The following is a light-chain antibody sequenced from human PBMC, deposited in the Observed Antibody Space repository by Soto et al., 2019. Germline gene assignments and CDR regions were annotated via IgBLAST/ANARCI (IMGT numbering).Light chain of an antibody. V-gene: IGLV1-44*01. CDR1: SSNIGSNT. CDR2: SNN. J-gene: IGLJ2*01. CDR3: AAWDDSLRGV. Sequence: QSVLTQPPSAYGTPGQRVTISCSGSSSNIGSNTVNWYQQLQGTAPKLLIYSNNQRPSGVPDRFSGSKSGTSASLAISGLQSEDEADYYCAAWDDSLRGVFGGGTKLTVL.